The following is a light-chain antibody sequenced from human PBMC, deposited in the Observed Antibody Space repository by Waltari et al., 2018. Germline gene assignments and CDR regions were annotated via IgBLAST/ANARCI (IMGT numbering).Light chain of an antibody. Sequence: EIVMTQSPATLSLSPGKRATLSCRASQSVSRSLAWYQKKPGQAPRLLIYGASSRATAIPDRFSGSGSGTDVTLTISSVEPEDVAVYYCQQNGNWPYSFGQGTKVEIK. V-gene: IGKV3D-15*01. CDR2: GAS. CDR3: QQNGNWPYS. CDR1: QSVSRS. J-gene: IGKJ2*03.